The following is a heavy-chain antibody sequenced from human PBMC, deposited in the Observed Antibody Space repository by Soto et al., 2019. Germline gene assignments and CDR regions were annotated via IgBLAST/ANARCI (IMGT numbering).Heavy chain of an antibody. CDR1: GFTFSSFG. CDR3: AKDRWGDFGDLNLPGY. J-gene: IGHJ4*02. Sequence: QVLLVESGGGVVQPGGSVRISCAVSGFTFSSFGMHWVRQAPGKGLEWVAVISDDGSYKHYADSLKGRFTISRDNSNNTQYLQMDSLGPEDTAVYYCAKDRWGDFGDLNLPGYWRQGTLFTVSS. D-gene: IGHD4-17*01. V-gene: IGHV3-30*18. CDR2: ISDDGSYK.